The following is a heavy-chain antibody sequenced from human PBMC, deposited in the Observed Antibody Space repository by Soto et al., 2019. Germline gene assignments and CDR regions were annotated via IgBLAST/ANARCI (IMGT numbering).Heavy chain of an antibody. CDR1: GGSISSSSYY. D-gene: IGHD3-10*01. V-gene: IGHV4-39*01. Sequence: SETLSLTCTVSGGSISSSSYYWGWIRQPPGKGLEWIGSIYYSGSTYYNPSLKSRVTISVDTSKNQFSLKLSSVTAADTAVYYCARLTVITMVRGVMRPNWFDPWGQGTLVTVSS. CDR2: IYYSGST. J-gene: IGHJ5*02. CDR3: ARLTVITMVRGVMRPNWFDP.